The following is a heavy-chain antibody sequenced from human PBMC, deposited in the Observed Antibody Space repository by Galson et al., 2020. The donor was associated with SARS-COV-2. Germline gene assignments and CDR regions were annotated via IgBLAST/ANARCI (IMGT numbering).Heavy chain of an antibody. V-gene: IGHV3-74*01. Sequence: ALHGESLKISCAASGFTFSSYWMHWVRQAPGKGLVWVSRIDSERSSTSYADSVKGRFTISGDNAKNTLYLQMNSLRAEDTAVYYCARGDMGNDYFDYWGQGTLVTVSS. D-gene: IGHD7-27*01. CDR3: ARGDMGNDYFDY. CDR1: GFTFSSYW. CDR2: IDSERSST. J-gene: IGHJ4*02.